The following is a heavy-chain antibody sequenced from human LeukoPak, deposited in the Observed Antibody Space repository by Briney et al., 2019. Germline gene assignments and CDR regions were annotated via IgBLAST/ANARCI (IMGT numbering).Heavy chain of an antibody. CDR3: ARQLYSSSWYNDY. J-gene: IGHJ4*02. CDR1: GGSISSSSYY. D-gene: IGHD6-13*01. Sequence: SETLSLTCTLSGGSISSSSYYWGWIRQPPGKGLEWIGSIYYSGSTYYNPSLKSRVTISVDTSKNQFSLKLSSVTAADTAVYYCARQLYSSSWYNDYWGQGTLVTVSS. V-gene: IGHV4-39*01. CDR2: IYYSGST.